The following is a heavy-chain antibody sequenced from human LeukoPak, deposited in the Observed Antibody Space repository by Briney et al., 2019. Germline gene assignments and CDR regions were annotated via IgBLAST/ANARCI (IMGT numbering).Heavy chain of an antibody. CDR2: IYYSGST. Sequence: SETLSLTCTVSGGSISSSSYYWSWIRQPPGKGLEWVGYIYYSGSTNYNPSLKSRVTISVDTSKNQFSLKLSSVTAADTAVYYCARVGSYYYDSSGYYPSDGMDVWGQGTTVTVSS. CDR3: ARVGSYYYDSSGYYPSDGMDV. J-gene: IGHJ6*02. V-gene: IGHV4-61*05. D-gene: IGHD3-22*01. CDR1: GGSISSSSYY.